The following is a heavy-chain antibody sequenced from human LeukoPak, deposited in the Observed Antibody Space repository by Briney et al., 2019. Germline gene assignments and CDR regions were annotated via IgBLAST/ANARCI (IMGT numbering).Heavy chain of an antibody. CDR1: GFTFSSYA. CDR3: ARDSDVHCSGGRCTNFDY. CDR2: ISGSGGST. J-gene: IGHJ4*02. V-gene: IGHV3-23*01. D-gene: IGHD2-15*01. Sequence: GGSLRLSCAASGFTFSSYAMSWVRQAPGKGLEWVSAISGSGGSTYYADSVKGRFTISRDNSENTLYLQMNSLRAEDTAVYYCARDSDVHCSGGRCTNFDYWGQGILVTVSS.